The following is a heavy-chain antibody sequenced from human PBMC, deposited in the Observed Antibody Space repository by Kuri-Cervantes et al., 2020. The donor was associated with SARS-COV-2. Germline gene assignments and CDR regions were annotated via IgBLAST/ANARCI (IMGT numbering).Heavy chain of an antibody. CDR1: GFTFSSYG. CDR2: IWYDGSNK. D-gene: IGHD3-10*01. V-gene: IGHV3-33*01. CDR3: ARDLTPFGVFDC. Sequence: GESLKISCAASGFTFSSYGMHWVRQAPGKGLEWVAVIWYDGSNKYYADSVKGRFTISRDNSKNTLYLQMNSLRAEDTAVYYCARDLTPFGVFDCWGQGTLVTVSS. J-gene: IGHJ4*02.